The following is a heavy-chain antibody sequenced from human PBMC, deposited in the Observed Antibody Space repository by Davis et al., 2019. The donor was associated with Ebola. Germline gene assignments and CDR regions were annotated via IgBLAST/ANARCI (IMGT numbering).Heavy chain of an antibody. CDR2: TYSSGST. J-gene: IGHJ6*02. CDR3: ARGGWASGMDV. Sequence: SETLSLTCPVSGDSINTRTYYWGCVRQPPGKGLEWIGSTYSSGSTSYNPSLKSRVTISLDTSKNQFSLQLNSVTPEDTAVYYCARGGWASGMDVWGQGTTVTVSS. CDR1: GDSINTRTYY. D-gene: IGHD6-19*01. V-gene: IGHV4-39*01.